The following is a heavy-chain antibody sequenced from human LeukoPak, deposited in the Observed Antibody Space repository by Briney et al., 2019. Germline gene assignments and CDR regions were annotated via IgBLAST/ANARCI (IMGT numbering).Heavy chain of an antibody. CDR2: INHSGST. Sequence: IPSETLSLTCAVYGVSFSGYYWSWIRQPPGKGLEWIGEINHSGSTNYNPSLKRRVTISVDTSKNQFSLKLSSVTAADTAVYYCARVVSYYYYYGMDVWGKGTTVTGSS. CDR3: ARVVSYYYYYGMDV. D-gene: IGHD3-22*01. J-gene: IGHJ6*04. V-gene: IGHV4-34*01. CDR1: GVSFSGYY.